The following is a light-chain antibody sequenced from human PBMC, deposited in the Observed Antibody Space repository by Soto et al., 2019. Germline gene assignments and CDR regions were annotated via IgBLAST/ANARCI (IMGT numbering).Light chain of an antibody. CDR1: QSISSW. Sequence: DIQMTQSPSTLSASVGDRVTITCRASQSISSWLAWYQQKPGKAPKLLIYDASSLESGVPSRFSGSGSGTEFTLTISSLQPDDFATYYCQQYKSYPNTFGQGTKLEIK. J-gene: IGKJ2*01. V-gene: IGKV1-5*01. CDR2: DAS. CDR3: QQYKSYPNT.